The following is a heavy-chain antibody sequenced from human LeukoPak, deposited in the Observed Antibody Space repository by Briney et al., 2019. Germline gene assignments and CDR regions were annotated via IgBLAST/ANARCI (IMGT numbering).Heavy chain of an antibody. V-gene: IGHV1-2*02. D-gene: IGHD3-22*01. CDR2: INPKSGGT. Sequence: ASVKVSCKASGYTFTGYYMHWVRQAPGQGLEWMGWINPKSGGTNYAQKFQGRVTMTRDTSISTAYMELSRLRSDDTAVYYCARESFSGYSHDAFDIWGQGTVVTVCS. CDR3: ARESFSGYSHDAFDI. CDR1: GYTFTGYY. J-gene: IGHJ3*02.